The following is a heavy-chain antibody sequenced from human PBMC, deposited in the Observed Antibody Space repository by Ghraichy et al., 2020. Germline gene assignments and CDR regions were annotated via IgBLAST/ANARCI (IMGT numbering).Heavy chain of an antibody. CDR3: ARDFIAARRGGMDV. D-gene: IGHD6-6*01. CDR2: IYYSGST. CDR1: GGSISSYY. J-gene: IGHJ6*02. Sequence: SETLSLTCTVSGGSISSYYWSWIRQPPGKGLEWIGYIYYSGSTNYNPSLKSRVTISVDTSKNQFSLKLSSVTAADTAVYYCARDFIAARRGGMDVWGQGTTVTVSS. V-gene: IGHV4-59*01.